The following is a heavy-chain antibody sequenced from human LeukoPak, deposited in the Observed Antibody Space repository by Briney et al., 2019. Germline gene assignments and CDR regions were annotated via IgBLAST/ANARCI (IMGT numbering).Heavy chain of an antibody. CDR3: ARRPTVAGFPFGFDP. J-gene: IGHJ5*02. CDR1: GGSISSTNW. V-gene: IGHV4-4*02. CDR2: TSHRGST. D-gene: IGHD6-19*01. Sequence: SGTLSLTCSVSGGSISSTNWWSWVRQPPGKGLEWIGETSHRGSTNYNPSLKSRVTISVDKSKNQFSLKLSSVTAADTAVYYCARRPTVAGFPFGFDPWGQGTLVTVSS.